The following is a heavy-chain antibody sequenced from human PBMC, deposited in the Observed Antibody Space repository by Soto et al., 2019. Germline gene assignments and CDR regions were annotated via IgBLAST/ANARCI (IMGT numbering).Heavy chain of an antibody. D-gene: IGHD6-13*01. CDR1: GFTFSSYA. J-gene: IGHJ4*02. CDR3: ATRIAATGRYFFDY. CDR2: IYSGDTT. V-gene: IGHV3-23*03. Sequence: EVQLLESGGGLVQPGGSLRLSCAASGFTFSSYAMSWVRQAPGKGLEWVSVIYSGDTTYYADSVKGRFTISRDNSKNTLFLQMNSLRAEDTAVYYCATRIAATGRYFFDYWGQGTLVTVSS.